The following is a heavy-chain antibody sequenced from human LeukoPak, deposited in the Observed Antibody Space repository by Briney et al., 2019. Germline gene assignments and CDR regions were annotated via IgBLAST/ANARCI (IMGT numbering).Heavy chain of an antibody. CDR2: FYYSGSD. Sequence: PSKTLSLTCTVSGASITNYYWNWIRQPPGKGLEWIGYFYYSGSDNYNPSLKSRITISVDTSKNQFSLKLSSVTAADTAVYYCVRGYCSGATCYHFDYWGQGTLVTVSS. D-gene: IGHD2-15*01. CDR3: VRGYCSGATCYHFDY. V-gene: IGHV4-59*01. J-gene: IGHJ4*02. CDR1: GASITNYY.